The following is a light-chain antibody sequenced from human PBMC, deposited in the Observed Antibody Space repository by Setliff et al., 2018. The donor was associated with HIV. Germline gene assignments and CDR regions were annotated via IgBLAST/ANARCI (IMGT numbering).Light chain of an antibody. Sequence: QSLLTQPASVSGSPGQSITISCTGTSSDVGTYNFASWYQQHPGKAPKLMIYDVSNRPSGVSNRFSGSKSGNTASLTISGLQAEAEADYYCSSYTSTPRYVLGTGTKVTV. CDR3: SSYTSTPRYV. J-gene: IGLJ1*01. CDR1: SSDVGTYNF. CDR2: DVS. V-gene: IGLV2-14*03.